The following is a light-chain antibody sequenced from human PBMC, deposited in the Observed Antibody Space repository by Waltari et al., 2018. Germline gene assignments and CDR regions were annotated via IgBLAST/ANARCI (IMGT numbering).Light chain of an antibody. CDR2: DVN. CDR1: NNDVGSYNY. CDR3: TSFRSGASWV. Sequence: QSALTQPASVSGSPGQSIIISCAGTNNDVGSYNYVSWFQHHPGKAPKLIIHDVNKRPSGVSSRFSASKSDNTASLTISVLQAEDEANYYCTSFRSGASWVFGGGTTLTVL. J-gene: IGLJ3*02. V-gene: IGLV2-14*03.